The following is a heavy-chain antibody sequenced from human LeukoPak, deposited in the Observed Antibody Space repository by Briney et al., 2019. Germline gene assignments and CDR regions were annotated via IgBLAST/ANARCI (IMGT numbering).Heavy chain of an antibody. CDR2: ISYDGSNK. J-gene: IGHJ6*02. V-gene: IGHV3-30-3*01. Sequence: GGSLRLSCAASGFTFSSYAMHWVRQAPGKGLEWVAVISYDGSNKYYADSVKGRFTISRDNSKNTLYLQMNSLRAEDTAVYYCARDIQLWSYSLYYYYGMDVWGQGTTLTVSS. D-gene: IGHD5-18*01. CDR3: ARDIQLWSYSLYYYYGMDV. CDR1: GFTFSSYA.